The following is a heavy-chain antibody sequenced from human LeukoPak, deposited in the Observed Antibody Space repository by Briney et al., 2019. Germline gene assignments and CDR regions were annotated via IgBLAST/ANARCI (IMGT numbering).Heavy chain of an antibody. CDR3: TRVGSDSSGSYYYYGMDV. J-gene: IGHJ6*02. V-gene: IGHV3-49*03. Sequence: GRSLRLSCTASGFTFGDYAMSWFRQAPGKGLEWVGFIRSRPYGGTTEYAASVKGRFTVSRDDSKTIAYLQMNSLKTEDTAVYYCTRVGSDSSGSYYYYGMDVWGQGTTVTVSS. CDR1: GFTFGDYA. D-gene: IGHD3-22*01. CDR2: IRSRPYGGTT.